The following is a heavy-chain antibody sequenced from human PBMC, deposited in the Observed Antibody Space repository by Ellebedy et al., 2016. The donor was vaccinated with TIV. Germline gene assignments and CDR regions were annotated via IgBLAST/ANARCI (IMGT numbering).Heavy chain of an antibody. Sequence: SVKVSCXASGGTFSSYAISWVRQAPGQGLEWMGGIIPIFGTANYAQKFQGRVTITADESTSTAYMELSSLRSEDTAVYYCAVYDSSGYGPVIFSALDIWGQGTMVTVSS. CDR1: GGTFSSYA. V-gene: IGHV1-69*13. J-gene: IGHJ3*02. CDR3: AVYDSSGYGPVIFSALDI. CDR2: IIPIFGTA. D-gene: IGHD3-22*01.